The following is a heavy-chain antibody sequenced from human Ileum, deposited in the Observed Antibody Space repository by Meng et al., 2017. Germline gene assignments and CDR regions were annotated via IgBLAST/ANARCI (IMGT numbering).Heavy chain of an antibody. J-gene: IGHJ4*02. D-gene: IGHD4-23*01. Sequence: QVQLVQSGAEVKKPGASGKVSCKASGYIFTRYGIGWVRQAPGQGLEWMGWISAYSGNTKYAQKLQGRVTMTTDTSTGTAYMELRNLRSDDTAVYYCARDTVGTTLGDYWGQGTLVTVSS. CDR3: ARDTVGTTLGDY. CDR1: GYIFTRYG. CDR2: ISAYSGNT. V-gene: IGHV1-18*01.